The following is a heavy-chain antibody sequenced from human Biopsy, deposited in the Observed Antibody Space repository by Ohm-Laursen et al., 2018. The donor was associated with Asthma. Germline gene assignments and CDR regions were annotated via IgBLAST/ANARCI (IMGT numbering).Heavy chain of an antibody. CDR2: ISYDGNHK. Sequence: SLRLSCAASGFIFSNYGMHWVRQAPGKGLEWVAVISYDGNHKFYEDSVKGRFTISRDNSMNTLYLHMNSLRVEDTAVYYCARGLDYSGRSGFDYWGQGTLVTVSS. V-gene: IGHV3-30*03. J-gene: IGHJ4*02. CDR1: GFIFSNYG. CDR3: ARGLDYSGRSGFDY. D-gene: IGHD3-10*01.